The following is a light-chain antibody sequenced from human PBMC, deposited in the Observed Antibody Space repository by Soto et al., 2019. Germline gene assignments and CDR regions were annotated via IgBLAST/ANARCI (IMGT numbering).Light chain of an antibody. Sequence: ELVFTQSPGTLSLCAGERATLSCRAIQSFPRSYLAWYQQKPGQAPRLLSYGTSSRATGIPDRFSGSGSGTDFTLTIRRQEHEDFGVYYCQQYNNWPRTFGQGTKVDI. J-gene: IGKJ1*01. CDR1: QSFPRSY. V-gene: IGKV3-20*01. CDR3: QQYNNWPRT. CDR2: GTS.